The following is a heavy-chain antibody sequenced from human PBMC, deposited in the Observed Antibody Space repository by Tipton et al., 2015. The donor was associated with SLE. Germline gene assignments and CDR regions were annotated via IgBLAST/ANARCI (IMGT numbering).Heavy chain of an antibody. J-gene: IGHJ4*02. CDR2: ITHSGSA. CDR1: GGSFSAYY. D-gene: IGHD6-19*01. Sequence: TLSLTCAVYGGSFSAYYWSWIRQSPGKGLEWIGEITHSGSAKYNPSLKSRVTVSVDTSKNQFSLKLTSVTAADTALYYCARGQKQWLLRGLQYWRQGSLVTVSS. CDR3: ARGQKQWLLRGLQY. V-gene: IGHV4-34*01.